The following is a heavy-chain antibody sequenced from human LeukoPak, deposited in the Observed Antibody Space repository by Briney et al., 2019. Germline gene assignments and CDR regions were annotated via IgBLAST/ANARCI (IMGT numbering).Heavy chain of an antibody. Sequence: SVKVSCRASGGTFSSYAISWVRQAPGQGLEWMGGIIPIFGTANYAQKFQGRVTITTDESTSTAYMELSSLRSEDTAVYYCARGLIVGATTPPGNWFDPWGQGTLVTVSS. CDR1: GGTFSSYA. CDR3: ARGLIVGATTPPGNWFDP. CDR2: IIPIFGTA. J-gene: IGHJ5*02. D-gene: IGHD1-26*01. V-gene: IGHV1-69*05.